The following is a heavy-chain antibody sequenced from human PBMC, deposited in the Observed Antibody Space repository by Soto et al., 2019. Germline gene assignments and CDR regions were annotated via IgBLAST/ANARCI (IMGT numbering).Heavy chain of an antibody. D-gene: IGHD5-18*01. CDR1: GFTFSSYA. Sequence: QVQLVESGGGVVQPGRSLRLSCAASGFTFSSYAMHWVRQAPGKGLEGVAVISYDGSNKYYADSVKGRFTISRDNSKNTLYLHMNSLRAEDTAVYYCARDLRHSYGYLEVDDYWGQGTLVTVSS. J-gene: IGHJ4*02. CDR3: ARDLRHSYGYLEVDDY. V-gene: IGHV3-30-3*01. CDR2: ISYDGSNK.